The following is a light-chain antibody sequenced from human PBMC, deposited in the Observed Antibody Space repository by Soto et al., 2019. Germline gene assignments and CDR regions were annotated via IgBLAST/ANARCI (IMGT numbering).Light chain of an antibody. CDR1: QTVSSY. J-gene: IGKJ3*01. CDR3: QPLNNFVT. V-gene: IGKV1-9*01. CDR2: DAS. Sequence: DIQLTQSPSFLSASVGDRVTITCRASQTVSSYLVWYQQKPGKAPKVLITDASTLQSGVPSRFSGSGFGTEFTLTISGLQPEDVATYYCQPLNNFVTFGPGTKVNI.